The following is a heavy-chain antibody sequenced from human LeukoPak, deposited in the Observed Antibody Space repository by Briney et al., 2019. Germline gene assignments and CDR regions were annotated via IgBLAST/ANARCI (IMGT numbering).Heavy chain of an antibody. CDR2: MNPNSGNT. V-gene: IGHV1-8*01. CDR1: GYTFTSYD. Sequence: ASVTVSCTASGYTFTSYDINWVRQATGQGLEWMGWMNPNSGNTGYAQKFQGRVTMTRNTPISTAYMELSSLRSEDTAVYYCASGIVGAWYYFDYWGQGTLVTVSS. J-gene: IGHJ4*02. D-gene: IGHD1-26*01. CDR3: ASGIVGAWYYFDY.